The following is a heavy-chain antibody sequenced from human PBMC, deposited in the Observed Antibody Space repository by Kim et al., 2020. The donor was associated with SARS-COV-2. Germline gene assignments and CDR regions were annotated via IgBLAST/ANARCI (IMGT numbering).Heavy chain of an antibody. Sequence: GGSLRLSCAASGFTVSGAYMSWVRQAPGKGLEWVSLIYPDGSTFYADSVKGRFTISRDNSKNTLYLQMNSLRDEDTAVYYCAREGQDHTDWSFALWGRGT. CDR1: GFTVSGAY. J-gene: IGHJ2*01. V-gene: IGHV3-53*01. CDR3: AREGQDHTDWSFAL. CDR2: IYPDGST.